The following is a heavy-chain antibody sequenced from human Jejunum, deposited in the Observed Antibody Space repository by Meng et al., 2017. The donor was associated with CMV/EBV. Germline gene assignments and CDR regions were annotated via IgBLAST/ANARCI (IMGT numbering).Heavy chain of an antibody. Sequence: REAPGQGLEGMGGISDVLGIVKYAQKLQGRLTITADESTRTAYMELSSLRSEDTAVYYCASMGHKYDNNVTGSKRPYFDYYYGMEVWGQGTTVTVSS. CDR3: ASMGHKYDNNVTGSKRPYFDYYYGMEV. CDR2: ISDVLGIV. V-gene: IGHV1-69*10. D-gene: IGHD3-9*01. J-gene: IGHJ6*02.